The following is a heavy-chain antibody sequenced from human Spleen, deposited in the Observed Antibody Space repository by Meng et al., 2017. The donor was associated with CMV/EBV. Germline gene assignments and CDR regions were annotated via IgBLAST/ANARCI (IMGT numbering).Heavy chain of an antibody. CDR3: SRPHDY. CDR1: GFTFGNYL. CDR2: INQDGSEK. V-gene: IGHV3-7*01. Sequence: GESLKISCAGSGFTFGNYLLTWVRQAPGKGLEWVASINQDGSEKYYVASVKGRFTVSRDNAKNLLYLQMNTLRAEDTALYFCSRPHDYWGQGTLVTVSS. J-gene: IGHJ4*02.